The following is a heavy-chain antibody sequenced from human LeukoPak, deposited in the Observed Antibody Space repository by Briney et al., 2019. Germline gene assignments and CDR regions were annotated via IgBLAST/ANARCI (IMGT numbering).Heavy chain of an antibody. CDR1: GYSFTNFW. D-gene: IGHD2-2*01. V-gene: IGHV5-51*01. CDR2: IYPGDSDT. Sequence: GESLKISCKASGYSFTNFWIGWVRQMPGKGLEWMGIIYPGDSDTRYSPSFQGQVTISADKSISTAYLQWSSLKASDTAMYYCARHARSPTVVPAAPFDYWGQGTLVTVSS. J-gene: IGHJ4*02. CDR3: ARHARSPTVVPAAPFDY.